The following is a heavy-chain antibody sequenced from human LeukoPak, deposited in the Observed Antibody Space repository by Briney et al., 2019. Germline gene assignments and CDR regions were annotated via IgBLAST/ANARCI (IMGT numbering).Heavy chain of an antibody. D-gene: IGHD3-10*01. CDR3: ASGTYYYGSGSYAPFDP. Sequence: SETLSLTCAVSGGSISSGGYYWSWIRQPPGTGLEWIGEINHSGSTNYNPSLKSRVTISVDTSKNQFSLKLSSVTAADTAVYYCASGTYYYGSGSYAPFDPWGQGTLVTVSS. J-gene: IGHJ5*02. CDR2: INHSGST. V-gene: IGHV4-34*01. CDR1: GGSISSGGYY.